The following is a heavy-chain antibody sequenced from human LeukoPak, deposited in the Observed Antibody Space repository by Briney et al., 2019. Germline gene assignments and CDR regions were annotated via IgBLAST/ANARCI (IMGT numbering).Heavy chain of an antibody. Sequence: PGGSLRLSCAASGFTFSSYWMSWVRQAPGKGLEWVANIKQDGSGKYYVDSVKGRFTISRDNAKNSLYLQMNSLRAEDTAVYYCARWTPDYDYVWGSYRYTFDYWGQGTLVTVSS. CDR1: GFTFSSYW. D-gene: IGHD3-16*02. V-gene: IGHV3-7*01. J-gene: IGHJ4*02. CDR3: ARWTPDYDYVWGSYRYTFDY. CDR2: IKQDGSGK.